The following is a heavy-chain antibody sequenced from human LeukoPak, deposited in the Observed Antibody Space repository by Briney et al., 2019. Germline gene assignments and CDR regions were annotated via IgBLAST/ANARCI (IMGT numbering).Heavy chain of an antibody. D-gene: IGHD3-16*01. Sequence: PSETLSLTCAVYGGSFSGYYWSWIRQPPGKGLEWIGEINHSGSTNYNPSLKSRVTISVDTSKNQFSLKLSSVTAADTAVYYCARGVSYYDYVWGSPNYYYYGMDVWGQGTTVTVSS. CDR1: GGSFSGYY. J-gene: IGHJ6*02. CDR2: INHSGST. CDR3: ARGVSYYDYVWGSPNYYYYGMDV. V-gene: IGHV4-34*01.